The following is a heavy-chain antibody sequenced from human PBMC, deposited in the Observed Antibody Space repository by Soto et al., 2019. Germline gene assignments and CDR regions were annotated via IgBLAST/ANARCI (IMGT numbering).Heavy chain of an antibody. Sequence: EVQLVESGGGLVKPGGSLRLSCGASGFTFSNAWMSCVRQAPGKGLAWVGRIKSKADGGTTDYAAPVKGRFSISRDDSTNTVYLQMDSLKTEDTAVYYCITYTRSVVAAAGAYWGQGILVTVSS. CDR1: GFTFSNAW. D-gene: IGHD6-13*01. J-gene: IGHJ4*02. CDR3: ITYTRSVVAAAGAY. V-gene: IGHV3-15*01. CDR2: IKSKADGGTT.